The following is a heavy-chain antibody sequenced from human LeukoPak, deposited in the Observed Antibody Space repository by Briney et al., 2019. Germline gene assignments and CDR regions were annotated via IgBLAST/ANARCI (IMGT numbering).Heavy chain of an antibody. V-gene: IGHV3-15*01. CDR2: IKSRGDGGTT. D-gene: IGHD3-22*01. CDR3: TPWGYYYDSSGHPPSAY. CDR1: RFTFSNAY. Sequence: GGSLRLSCAASRFTFSNAYIMWVRQAPGKGLEWVGRIKSRGDGGTTDYAAPVKGRFTISRDDSKNTLYLQMNSLKTEDTAVYYCTPWGYYYDSSGHPPSAYWGQGTLVTVSS. J-gene: IGHJ4*02.